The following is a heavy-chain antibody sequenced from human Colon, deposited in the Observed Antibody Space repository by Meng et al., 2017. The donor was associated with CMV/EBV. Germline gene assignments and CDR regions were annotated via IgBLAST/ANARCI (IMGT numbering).Heavy chain of an antibody. CDR3: VKEGSSGHTFEY. D-gene: IGHD6-19*01. J-gene: IGHJ4*02. CDR1: GFTFRGYG. CDR2: IQYDGSNK. Sequence: GQLGGSGGGGVQSGGSLRLSCAGSGFTFRGYGMHWVRQAPGKGLEWVAFIQYDGSNKYYADSVKGRFTISRDNSKNTLSLEMNSLRPEDTAVYYCVKEGSSGHTFEYWGQGTLVTVSS. V-gene: IGHV3-30*02.